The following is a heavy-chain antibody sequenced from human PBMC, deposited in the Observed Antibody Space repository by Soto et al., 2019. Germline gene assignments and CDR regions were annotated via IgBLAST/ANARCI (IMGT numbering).Heavy chain of an antibody. V-gene: IGHV1-18*01. J-gene: IGHJ4*02. D-gene: IGHD3-22*01. CDR3: ARDYFDNSGYSYYFDY. CDR1: GGTFSSYA. CDR2: ISGYNGNT. Sequence: ASVKVSCKASGGTFSSYAISWVRQAPGQGLEWMGWISGYNGNTQYAQKFQGRVTMTTDTSTSTAYMELRSLRSDDTAVYYCARDYFDNSGYSYYFDYWGQGTRVTVSS.